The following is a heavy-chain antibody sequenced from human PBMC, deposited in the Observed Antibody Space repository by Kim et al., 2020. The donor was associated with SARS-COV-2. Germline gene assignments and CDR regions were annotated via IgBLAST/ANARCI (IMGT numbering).Heavy chain of an antibody. CDR3: ARVGATPLMPFDY. J-gene: IGHJ4*02. D-gene: IGHD1-26*01. V-gene: IGHV1-18*01. Sequence: NSAQKVHDRLTVTTDTSTSTAYMELRSLGSDDTAVYFCARVGATPLMPFDYWGQGTLVTVSS.